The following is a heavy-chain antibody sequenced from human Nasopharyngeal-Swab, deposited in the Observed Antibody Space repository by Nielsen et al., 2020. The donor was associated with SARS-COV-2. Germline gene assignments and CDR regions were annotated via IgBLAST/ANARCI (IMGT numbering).Heavy chain of an antibody. CDR3: ASNPTGYSSSWYFYYYYMDV. J-gene: IGHJ6*03. Sequence: GGSLGLSCAASGFTFSSYAMSWVRQAPGKGLEWVSYISSSSSTIYYADSVKGRFTISRDNAKNSLYLQMNSLRDEDTAVYYCASNPTGYSSSWYFYYYYMDVWGKGTTVTVSS. V-gene: IGHV3-48*02. CDR2: ISSSSSTI. CDR1: GFTFSSYA. D-gene: IGHD6-13*01.